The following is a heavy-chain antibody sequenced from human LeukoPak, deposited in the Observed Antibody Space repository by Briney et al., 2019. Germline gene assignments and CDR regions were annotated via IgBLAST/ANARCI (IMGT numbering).Heavy chain of an antibody. CDR1: GFTFSSYW. CDR2: INGDGSSP. D-gene: IGHD3-10*01. CDR3: AKDSYYGSGSYFYFDY. Sequence: GGSLRLSCTASGFTFSSYWMQWVRQVPGKGLVWVSRINGDGSSPSYADSVKGRFTISRDNSKNTLYLQMNSLRPEDTAVYYCAKDSYYGSGSYFYFDYWGQGTLVTVSS. J-gene: IGHJ4*02. V-gene: IGHV3-74*01.